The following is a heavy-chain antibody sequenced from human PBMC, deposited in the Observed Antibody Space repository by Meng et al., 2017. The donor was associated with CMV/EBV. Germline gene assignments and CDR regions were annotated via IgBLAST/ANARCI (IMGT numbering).Heavy chain of an antibody. D-gene: IGHD2-2*02. CDR3: ASDCSGASCYITN. CDR1: GFTFSGYL. Sequence: GESLKISCAASGFTFSGYLMTWVRQAPGKGLEWVANIKQDGSEKYYVDSVKGRFTISRDNAKNSLSLQMNSLRAEDTAVYYCASDCSGASCYITNWGRGTLVTVSS. CDR2: IKQDGSEK. J-gene: IGHJ4*02. V-gene: IGHV3-7*01.